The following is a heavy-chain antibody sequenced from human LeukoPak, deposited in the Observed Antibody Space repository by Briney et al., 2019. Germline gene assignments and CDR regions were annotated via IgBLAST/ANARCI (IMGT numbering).Heavy chain of an antibody. CDR2: ITGSGDRT. CDR1: GFTFTTYG. V-gene: IGHV3-23*01. Sequence: GGSLRLSCVASGFTFTTYGMNWVRQAPGKGLEWVSGITGSGDRTYYADSVKGRFTIYRDNSKNTLYLQMNSLRAEDTAVYYCARDRGSSSWYYYYYYMDVWGKGTTVTVSS. D-gene: IGHD6-13*01. J-gene: IGHJ6*03. CDR3: ARDRGSSSWYYYYYYMDV.